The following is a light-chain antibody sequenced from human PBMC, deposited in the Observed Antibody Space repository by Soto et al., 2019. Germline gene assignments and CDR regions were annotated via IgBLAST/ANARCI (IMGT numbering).Light chain of an antibody. CDR2: DVH. CDR1: NNDIGSHNS. V-gene: IGLV2-14*01. CDR3: SSYTNDRTVV. J-gene: IGLJ2*01. Sequence: QSALTQPASVSGSPGQSITISCTGTNNDIGSHNSVSWYQQYPGKAPKFIIYDVHYRPSGVSSRFSGSKFGDTASLTISGLQADDEADYYCSSYTNDRTVVFGGGTQLTVL.